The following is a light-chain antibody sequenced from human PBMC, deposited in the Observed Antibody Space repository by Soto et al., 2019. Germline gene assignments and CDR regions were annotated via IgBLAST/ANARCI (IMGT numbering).Light chain of an antibody. CDR3: QQYNNWPPIT. V-gene: IGKV3-15*01. CDR2: GAS. CDR1: QSVSRT. J-gene: IGKJ5*01. Sequence: EIVMTQSPATLSVSPGERPTLSSSASQSVSRTLAWYQQKPGQPPRLLXYGASTRANGIPARFSSGGSGTELILTISSLQSADFSAYYCQQYNNWPPITFGQGTRLEIK.